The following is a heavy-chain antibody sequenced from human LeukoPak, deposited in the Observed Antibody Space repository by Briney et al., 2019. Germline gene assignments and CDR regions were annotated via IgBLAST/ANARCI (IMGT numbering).Heavy chain of an antibody. CDR1: GFTFDDYG. CDR2: INWNGGST. Sequence: GGSLRLSCAASGFTFDDYGMSGVRQAPGKGLEWVSGINWNGGSTGYADSVKGRFTISRDNAKNSLYLQMNSLRAEDTALYYCATGGITIFGVVTYPNDWGQGTLVTVSS. J-gene: IGHJ4*02. V-gene: IGHV3-20*04. CDR3: ATGGITIFGVVTYPND. D-gene: IGHD3-3*01.